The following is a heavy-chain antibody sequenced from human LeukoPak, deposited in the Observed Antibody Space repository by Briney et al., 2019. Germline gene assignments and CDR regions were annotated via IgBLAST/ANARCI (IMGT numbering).Heavy chain of an antibody. J-gene: IGHJ3*02. D-gene: IGHD6-13*01. CDR3: ASEMYSRSDAFDI. V-gene: IGHV4-59*01. Sequence: ASETLSLTCTVPGGSISSYYWSWIRQPPGKGLEWIGYIYYSGSTNYNPSLKSRATMSVDTSKNQFSLKLSSVTAADTAVYYCASEMYSRSDAFDIWGQGTMVTVSS. CDR2: IYYSGST. CDR1: GGSISSYY.